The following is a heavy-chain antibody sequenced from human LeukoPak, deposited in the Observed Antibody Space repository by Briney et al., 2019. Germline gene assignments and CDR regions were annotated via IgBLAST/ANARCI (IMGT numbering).Heavy chain of an antibody. D-gene: IGHD2-21*02. CDR2: IYYSGST. J-gene: IGHJ4*02. CDR3: ARAVGSRHIVVVTAIPAYFDY. V-gene: IGHV4-61*01. Sequence: NPSETLSLTCTVSGGSVSSGSYYWNWIRQPPGKGLEWIGYIYYSGSTNYNPSLKSRVTISVDTSKNQFSLKLSSVTAADTAVYYCARAVGSRHIVVVTAIPAYFDYWGQGTLVTVSS. CDR1: GGSVSSGSYY.